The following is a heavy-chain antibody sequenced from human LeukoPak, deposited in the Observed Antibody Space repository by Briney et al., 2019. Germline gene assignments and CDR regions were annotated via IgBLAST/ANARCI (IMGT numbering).Heavy chain of an antibody. CDR2: IWYDGSNK. CDR3: ARDGASRGLDY. D-gene: IGHD3-10*01. V-gene: IGHV3-33*07. CDR1: GFIFSSYG. J-gene: IGHJ4*02. Sequence: GGSLRLSCAASGFIFSSYGMYWVRQAPGKGLEWVAVIWYDGSNKYYGDSVKGRFTVSRDNSNNTLYLQMNSLRAEDTAVYYCARDGASRGLDYWGQGTLVTVSS.